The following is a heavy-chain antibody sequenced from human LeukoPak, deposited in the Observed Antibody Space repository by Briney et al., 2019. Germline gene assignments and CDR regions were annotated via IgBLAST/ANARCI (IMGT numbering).Heavy chain of an antibody. Sequence: SETLSLTCSVSGGSISSSSSYWGWIRQPPGKGLEWIGSIYYSGSSFDNPALKSRVTISVDTSKSQFSLKLSSVTAADTAVYYCARLGSGSYYDSRGQFDYWGQGTLVTVSS. V-gene: IGHV4-39*07. CDR1: GGSISSSSSY. D-gene: IGHD1-26*01. CDR3: ARLGSGSYYDSRGQFDY. J-gene: IGHJ4*02. CDR2: IYYSGSS.